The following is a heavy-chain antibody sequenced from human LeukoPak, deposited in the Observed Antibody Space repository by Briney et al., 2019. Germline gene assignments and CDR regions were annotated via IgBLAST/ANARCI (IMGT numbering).Heavy chain of an antibody. D-gene: IGHD2-21*01. J-gene: IGHJ3*02. CDR2: ISGSGGST. CDR1: GFTFSSYA. V-gene: IGHV3-23*01. CDR3: AGLPVIEDAFDI. Sequence: GGSLRLSCAASGFTFSSYAMSWVRQAPGKGLEWVSAISGSGGSTYYADSVKGRFTLSRDNSKNTLYLQMASQRAEDPGVYSCAGLPVIEDAFDIWGQGTMVTVCS.